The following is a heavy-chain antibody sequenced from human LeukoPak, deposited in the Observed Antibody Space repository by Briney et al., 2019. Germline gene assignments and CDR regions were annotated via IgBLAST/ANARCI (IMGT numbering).Heavy chain of an antibody. Sequence: PGGSLRLSCAASGFTFSSYWMSWVRQAPGKGLEWVAVIWYDGSNKYYADSVKGRFTISRDNSKNTLYLQMNSLRAEDTAVYYCAVGGRRGGFVSAGFDYWGQGTLVTVSS. D-gene: IGHD1-14*01. V-gene: IGHV3-33*08. CDR1: GFTFSSYW. CDR3: AVGGRRGGFVSAGFDY. CDR2: IWYDGSNK. J-gene: IGHJ4*02.